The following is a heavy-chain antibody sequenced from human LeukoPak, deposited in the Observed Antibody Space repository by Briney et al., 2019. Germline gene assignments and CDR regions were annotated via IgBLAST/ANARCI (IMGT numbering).Heavy chain of an antibody. Sequence: ASVKVSCEASGYTFTSYYMYWVRQAPGQGPEWMGIIDPSGGSTSYAQNFQGRVTMTRDTSTATVYMELGSLRSEDTAVYYCARDRITMKVVPGSDAFDIWGQGTMVIVSS. CDR1: GYTFTSYY. D-gene: IGHD3-22*01. V-gene: IGHV1-46*01. CDR2: IDPSGGST. CDR3: ARDRITMKVVPGSDAFDI. J-gene: IGHJ3*02.